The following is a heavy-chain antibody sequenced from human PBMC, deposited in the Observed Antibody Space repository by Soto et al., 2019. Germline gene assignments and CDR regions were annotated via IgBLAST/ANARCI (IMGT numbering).Heavy chain of an antibody. J-gene: IGHJ4*02. CDR3: VRSNSEAGWGQFDY. CDR2: ISSAGTNK. D-gene: IGHD3-16*01. Sequence: QVQLVGSGGGVVQPGTSLRLSCAACRFTFSIYAIHWVRQAPEKGLEWVAVISSAGTNKNHADSVRGRFSISRDNSNNMLHLQMDNMRVDDTAVYYCVRSNSEAGWGQFDYWGQGTLVTVSS. CDR1: RFTFSIYA. V-gene: IGHV3-30-3*01.